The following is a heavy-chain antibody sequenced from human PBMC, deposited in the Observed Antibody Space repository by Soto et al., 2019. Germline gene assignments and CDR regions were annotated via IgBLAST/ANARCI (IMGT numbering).Heavy chain of an antibody. Sequence: ASGEVSCKACGGSFSGYSISWVRQDPGQGREWMGGIIPIFGTANYAQKFQGRVTITADESTSTAYMELSSLRSEDTAVYYCARGRITMVRGARIYYYGMGVWG. CDR2: IIPIFGTA. J-gene: IGHJ6*01. CDR1: GGSFSGYS. D-gene: IGHD3-10*01. V-gene: IGHV1-69*01. CDR3: ARGRITMVRGARIYYYGMGV.